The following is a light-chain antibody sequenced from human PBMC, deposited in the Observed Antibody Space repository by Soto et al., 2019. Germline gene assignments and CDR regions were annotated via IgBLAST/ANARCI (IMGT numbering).Light chain of an antibody. J-gene: IGKJ3*01. Sequence: IVMTQSPATLSVSPGEGATLSCRASQSASNNLAWYQQKPGQAPRLLIYGPSTRATGVPARFSGSGSGTEFTRTIRRLQSEDIEFYYCQQYDVWREVKVGP. CDR3: QQYDVWREVK. CDR2: GPS. V-gene: IGKV3D-15*01. CDR1: QSASNN.